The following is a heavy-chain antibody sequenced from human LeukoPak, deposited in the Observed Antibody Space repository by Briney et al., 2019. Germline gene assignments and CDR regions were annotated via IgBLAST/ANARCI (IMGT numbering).Heavy chain of an antibody. J-gene: IGHJ5*02. CDR1: GGSISSSNW. CDR2: IYHSGST. CDR3: ATTPRSVWGSYRPNWFDP. V-gene: IGHV4-4*02. D-gene: IGHD3-16*02. Sequence: SETLSLTCAVSGGSISSSNWWSWVRQPPGKGLEWIGEIYHSGSTNYNPSLKSRVTISVDKSKNQFSLKLSSVTAADTAVYYCATTPRSVWGSYRPNWFDPWGQGTLVTVSS.